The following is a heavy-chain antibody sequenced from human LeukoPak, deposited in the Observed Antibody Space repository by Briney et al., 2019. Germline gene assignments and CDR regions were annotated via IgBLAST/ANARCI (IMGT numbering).Heavy chain of an antibody. Sequence: SETLSLTCTVSGGSISNYFWTWIRQPAGKGLEWIGRIYTNGSPNYSPSLKSRVTMSVDTSKNQFSLRLTSMTAADTAVYYCARVNDYGDYRGAFDYWGQGTPVTVSS. CDR3: ARVNDYGDYRGAFDY. D-gene: IGHD4-17*01. CDR2: IYTNGSP. J-gene: IGHJ4*02. CDR1: GGSISNYF. V-gene: IGHV4-4*07.